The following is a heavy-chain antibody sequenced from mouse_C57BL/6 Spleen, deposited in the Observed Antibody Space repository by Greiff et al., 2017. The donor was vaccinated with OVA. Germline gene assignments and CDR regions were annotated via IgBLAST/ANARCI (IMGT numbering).Heavy chain of an antibody. J-gene: IGHJ4*01. CDR2: ISSGSSTI. Sequence: EVQLVESGGGLVKPGGSLKLSCAASGFTFSDYGMHWVRQAPEKGLEWVAYISSGSSTIYYADTVKGRFTISRDNAKNTLFLQMTSLRSEDTAMYYCARYGYSNYYAMDYWGQGTSVTVSS. CDR1: GFTFSDYG. D-gene: IGHD2-2*01. CDR3: ARYGYSNYYAMDY. V-gene: IGHV5-17*01.